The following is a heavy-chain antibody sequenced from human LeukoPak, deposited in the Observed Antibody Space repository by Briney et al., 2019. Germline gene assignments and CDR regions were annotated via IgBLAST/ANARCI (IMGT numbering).Heavy chain of an antibody. Sequence: SETLSLTCAVYGGSFSGYYWSWIRQPPGKGLEWIGEINHSGSTNYNPSLKSRVTISVDTSKNQFSLKLSSVTAADTAVYYCARGPLVWSGCSSAIDYWGQGTLVTVSS. CDR3: ARGPLVWSGCSSAIDY. J-gene: IGHJ4*02. D-gene: IGHD3-3*01. V-gene: IGHV4-34*01. CDR2: INHSGST. CDR1: GGSFSGYY.